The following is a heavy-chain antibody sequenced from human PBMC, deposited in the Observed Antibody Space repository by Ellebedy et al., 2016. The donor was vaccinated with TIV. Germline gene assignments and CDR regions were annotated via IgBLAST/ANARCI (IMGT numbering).Heavy chain of an antibody. V-gene: IGHV1-46*04. J-gene: IGHJ6*02. CDR1: GYTFTSSY. CDR3: AREEPYGSGTKDYGMDV. Sequence: AASVKVSCKASGYTFTSSYMHWARQAPGHGLEWMGIINPSGGSTSYAQKLQGRVTMTRDTSTSTVYMELSSLRSEDTAVYYCAREEPYGSGTKDYGMDVWGQGTTVTVSS. CDR2: INPSGGST. D-gene: IGHD3-10*01.